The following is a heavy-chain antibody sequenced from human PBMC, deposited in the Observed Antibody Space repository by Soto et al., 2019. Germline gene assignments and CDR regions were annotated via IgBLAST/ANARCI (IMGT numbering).Heavy chain of an antibody. V-gene: IGHV4-61*08. D-gene: IGHD3-9*01. CDR3: ARRVRILTGYYEASWFDP. Sequence: SETLSLTCTVSGGSISSGDYYWSWIRQPPGKGLEWIGYIYYSGSTNYNPSLKSRVTISVDTSKNQFSLKLSSVTAADTAVYYCARRVRILTGYYEASWFDPWGQGTLVTVPQ. CDR1: GGSISSGDYY. CDR2: IYYSGST. J-gene: IGHJ5*02.